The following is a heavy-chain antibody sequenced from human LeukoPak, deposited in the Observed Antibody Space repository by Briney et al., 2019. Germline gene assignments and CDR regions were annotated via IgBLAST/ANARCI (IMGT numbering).Heavy chain of an antibody. CDR1: EFTFATYA. J-gene: IGHJ4*02. CDR3: AKDLSVVVVAADFDY. CDR2: ISGSGGST. D-gene: IGHD2-15*01. V-gene: IGHV3-23*01. Sequence: GGSRELSVPPPEFTFATYAITGFARPPGRGWGGAPAISGSGGSTYYADSVKGRFTISRDNSKNTLYLQMNSLRAEDTAVYYCAKDLSVVVVAADFDYWGQGTLVTVSS.